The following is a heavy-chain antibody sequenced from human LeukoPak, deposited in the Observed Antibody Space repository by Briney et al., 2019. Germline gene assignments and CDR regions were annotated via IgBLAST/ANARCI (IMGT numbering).Heavy chain of an antibody. CDR2: INPNSGGT. D-gene: IGHD3-22*01. Sequence: GASVKVSCKASGYTFTGYYMHWVRQAPGQGLEWMGWINPNSGGTNYAQKFQGRVTMTRDTSISTAYMELSRLRSDDTAVYYCARAYLPDYYDSSGHPGYWGQGTLVTVSS. CDR1: GYTFTGYY. V-gene: IGHV1-2*02. J-gene: IGHJ4*02. CDR3: ARAYLPDYYDSSGHPGY.